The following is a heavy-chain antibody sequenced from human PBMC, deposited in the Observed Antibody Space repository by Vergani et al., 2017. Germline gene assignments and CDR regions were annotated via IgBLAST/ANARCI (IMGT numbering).Heavy chain of an antibody. D-gene: IGHD6-13*01. CDR1: GGTFSSYA. CDR2: IIPIFGTA. V-gene: IGHV1-69*13. Sequence: QVQLVQSGAEVKKPGSSVKVSCKASGGTFSSYAISWVRQAPGQGLEWMGGIIPIFGTANYAQKFQGRVTITADESTSTAYMELSSLRSEDTAVYYCAREGAAASLNYYYYYMDVWGKGTTVTVSS. J-gene: IGHJ6*03. CDR3: AREGAAASLNYYYYYMDV.